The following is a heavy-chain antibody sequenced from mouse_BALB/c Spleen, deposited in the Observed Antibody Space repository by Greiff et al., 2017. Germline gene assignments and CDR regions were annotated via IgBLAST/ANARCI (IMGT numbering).Heavy chain of an antibody. J-gene: IGHJ4*01. Sequence: QVQLQQPGAELVRPGASVKLSCKASGYTFTSYWINWVKQRPGQGLEWIGNIYPSDSYTNYNQKFKDKATLTVDKSSSTAYMQLSSPTSEDSAVYYCTRGGGNQRYAMDYWGQGTSVTVSS. CDR2: IYPSDSYT. D-gene: IGHD2-1*01. CDR1: GYTFTSYW. CDR3: TRGGGNQRYAMDY. V-gene: IGHV1-69*02.